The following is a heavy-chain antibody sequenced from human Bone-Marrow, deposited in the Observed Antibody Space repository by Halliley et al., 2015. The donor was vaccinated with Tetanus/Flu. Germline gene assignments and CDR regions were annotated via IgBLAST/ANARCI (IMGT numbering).Heavy chain of an antibody. J-gene: IGHJ4*02. CDR3: AKEPVYFDR. CDR1: GFTFSSYA. Sequence: SLRLSCSASGFTFSSYAMNWVRQAPGKGLEWVSSIIGGGDITYYADSVNGRFTISRDNSKNTLYLQMNGLRAEDTAVYYCAKEPVYFDRWGQGRLVPVSS. CDR2: IIGGGDIT. V-gene: IGHV3-23*01.